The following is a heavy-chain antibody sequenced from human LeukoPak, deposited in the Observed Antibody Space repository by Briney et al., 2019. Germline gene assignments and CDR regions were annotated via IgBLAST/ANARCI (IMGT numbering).Heavy chain of an antibody. Sequence: SETLSLTCTVSGGSISSSSYYWGWIRQPPGKGLEWIGSIYYSGSTYYNPSLKSRVTISVDTSKNQFSLKLSSVTAADTAVYYCARVLIGAAAENWFDPWGQGTLVTVSS. D-gene: IGHD6-13*01. CDR1: GGSISSSSYY. CDR2: IYYSGST. CDR3: ARVLIGAAAENWFDP. J-gene: IGHJ5*02. V-gene: IGHV4-39*07.